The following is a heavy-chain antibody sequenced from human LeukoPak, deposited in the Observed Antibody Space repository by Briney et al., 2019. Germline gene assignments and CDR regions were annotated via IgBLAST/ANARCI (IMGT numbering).Heavy chain of an antibody. Sequence: GGSRRLSWAASGFTLSSYGMHWVRQAPGKGLEWVAGISYDGSNKYYADSGKGRFTISRDNSKNTLYLQINSLRAEDTAVYYCAKGGVITFDYWGQGTLVTVSS. V-gene: IGHV3-30*18. CDR3: AKGGVITFDY. CDR2: ISYDGSNK. CDR1: GFTLSSYG. D-gene: IGHD3-10*01. J-gene: IGHJ4*02.